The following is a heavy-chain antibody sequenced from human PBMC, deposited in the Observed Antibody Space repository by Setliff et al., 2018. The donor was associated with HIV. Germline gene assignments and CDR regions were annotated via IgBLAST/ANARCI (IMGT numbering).Heavy chain of an antibody. CDR3: ARGIYYYDSRRYYYYMDV. Sequence: PSETLSLTCSVSGVSTSSSTYYWGWIRQPPGRGLEWIGYIFYTGSTYYNPSLKSRVTISVDTSKNQLSLKLSSVTAADTAVYYCARGIYYYDSRRYYYYMDVWGKGTTVTVSS. D-gene: IGHD3-22*01. CDR1: GVSTSSSTYY. J-gene: IGHJ6*03. CDR2: IFYTGST. V-gene: IGHV4-39*07.